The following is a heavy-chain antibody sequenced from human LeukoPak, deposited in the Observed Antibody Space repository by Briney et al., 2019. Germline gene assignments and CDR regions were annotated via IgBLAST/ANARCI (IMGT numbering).Heavy chain of an antibody. D-gene: IGHD3-16*01. CDR3: ARGGLPVYYYYMDV. J-gene: IGHJ6*03. Sequence: ASVKVSCKASGGTFNNYAINWVRQAPGQGLEWMGGIIPIFGSSNYAQKFQGRVTITADESTTTAYMELSSLRSDDTAVYYCARGGLPVYYYYMDVWGKGTTVTISS. V-gene: IGHV1-69*13. CDR2: IIPIFGSS. CDR1: GGTFNNYA.